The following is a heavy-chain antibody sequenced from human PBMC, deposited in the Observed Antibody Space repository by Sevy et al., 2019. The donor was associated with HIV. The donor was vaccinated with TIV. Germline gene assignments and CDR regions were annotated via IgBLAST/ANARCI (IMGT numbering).Heavy chain of an antibody. CDR2: IYYNGHI. V-gene: IGHV4-59*08. CDR1: GGSITSLC. D-gene: IGHD1-26*01. Sequence: SETLSLTCTVSGGSITSLCWNWIRQPPGKGLEWIANIYYNGHINYNPSLKSRVTLSLDTSKNQFSPRLSSVTAADTAMYYCAGENAWGRGYSWGQGTLVTVSS. CDR3: AGENAWGRGYS. J-gene: IGHJ4*02.